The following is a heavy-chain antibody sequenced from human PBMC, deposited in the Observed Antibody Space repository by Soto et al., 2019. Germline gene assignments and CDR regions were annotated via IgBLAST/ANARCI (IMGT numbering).Heavy chain of an antibody. J-gene: IGHJ6*02. CDR1: GYSFSDYG. Sequence: QVQLVQSGAEVKKPGASLKVSCQASGYSFSDYGIAWVRQAPGQGLPWVGWISTYNGNTNYEQKFQGRVTRATDTSANTAYMELRSLRSDDASMYYCARDGYSSGWYLGTGMDVWGQGTPVTVSS. CDR3: ARDGYSSGWYLGTGMDV. D-gene: IGHD6-19*01. CDR2: ISTYNGNT. V-gene: IGHV1-18*04.